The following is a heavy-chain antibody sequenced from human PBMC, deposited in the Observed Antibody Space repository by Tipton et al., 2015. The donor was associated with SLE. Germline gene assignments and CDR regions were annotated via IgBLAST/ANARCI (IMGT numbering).Heavy chain of an antibody. Sequence: TLSLTCTVSGGSISSGDYYWSWIRQPPGKGLEWIGYIYYSGGTNYNPSLKSRVTISVDTSKNQFSLKLSSVTAAGTAVYYCARSAVADHFDYWGQGTLVTVSS. CDR3: ARSAVADHFDY. D-gene: IGHD6-19*01. J-gene: IGHJ4*02. V-gene: IGHV4-61*08. CDR1: GGSISSGDYY. CDR2: IYYSGGT.